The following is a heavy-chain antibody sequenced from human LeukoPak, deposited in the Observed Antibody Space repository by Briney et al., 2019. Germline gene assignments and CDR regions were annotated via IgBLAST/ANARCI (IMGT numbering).Heavy chain of an antibody. D-gene: IGHD1-26*01. V-gene: IGHV3-48*03. Sequence: SGGSLRLSCAASGFTFSSYEMNWVRQAPGKGLEWVSYISSSGSTIYYADSVKGRFTISRDNAKNSRYLQMNSLRAEDTAVYYCARDQGGSYYLAFDYWGQGTLVTVSS. CDR3: ARDQGGSYYLAFDY. J-gene: IGHJ4*02. CDR2: ISSSGSTI. CDR1: GFTFSSYE.